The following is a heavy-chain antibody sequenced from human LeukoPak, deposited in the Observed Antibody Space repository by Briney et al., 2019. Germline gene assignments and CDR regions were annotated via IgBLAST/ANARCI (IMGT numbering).Heavy chain of an antibody. J-gene: IGHJ6*02. CDR2: INPDGSST. CDR1: GDTLSRFW. CDR3: AMSRYYYGMDV. V-gene: IGHV3-74*01. Sequence: PGGSLRLSCAVSGDTLSRFWMHWVRQAPGKGPVWVSRINPDGSSTTYADSVKGRFTISRDNAKNSLYLQMNSLRAEDTAVHYCAMSRYYYGMDVWGQGTTVTVSS.